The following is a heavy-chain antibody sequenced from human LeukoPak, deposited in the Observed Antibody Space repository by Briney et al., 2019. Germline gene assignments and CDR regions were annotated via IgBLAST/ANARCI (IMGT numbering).Heavy chain of an antibody. V-gene: IGHV4-31*03. CDR1: GGSISSGGYY. D-gene: IGHD6-13*01. CDR3: ARSQSRAAAGMDY. Sequence: SEALSLTCTVSGGSISSGGYYWSWIRQHPGKGLEWIGYIYYSGSTYYNPSLKSRVTISVDTSKDQFSLKLSSVTAADTAVYYCARSQSRAAAGMDYWGQGTLVTVSS. CDR2: IYYSGST. J-gene: IGHJ4*02.